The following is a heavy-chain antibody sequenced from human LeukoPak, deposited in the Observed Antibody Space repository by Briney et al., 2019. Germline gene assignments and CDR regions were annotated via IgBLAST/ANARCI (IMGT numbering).Heavy chain of an antibody. V-gene: IGHV3-74*01. CDR2: IYTDVSST. CDR1: GFTFSSYW. J-gene: IGHJ6*02. CDR3: AREHKIEGPHCSSTSGASYYYYYYGMDV. Sequence: GGSLRLSCAASGFTFSSYWMHWVRQAPGKGLVWVSRIYTDVSSTTYADSVKGRFTISRDNAKNTLYLQMNSLRAEDTAVYYCAREHKIEGPHCSSTSGASYYYYYYGMDVWGQGTTVTVSS. D-gene: IGHD2-2*01.